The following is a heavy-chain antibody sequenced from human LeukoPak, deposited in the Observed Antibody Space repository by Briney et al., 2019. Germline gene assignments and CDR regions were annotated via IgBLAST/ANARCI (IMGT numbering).Heavy chain of an antibody. CDR1: GGSISSYY. J-gene: IGHJ3*02. CDR3: ARDEPSIVVVVAATPSRGAFDI. V-gene: IGHV4-34*01. CDR2: INHSGST. D-gene: IGHD2-15*01. Sequence: SETLSLTCTVSGGSISSYYWSWIRQPPGKGLEWIGEINHSGSTNYNPSLKSRVTISVDTSKNQFSLKLSSVTAADTAVYYCARDEPSIVVVVAATPSRGAFDIWGQGTMVTVSS.